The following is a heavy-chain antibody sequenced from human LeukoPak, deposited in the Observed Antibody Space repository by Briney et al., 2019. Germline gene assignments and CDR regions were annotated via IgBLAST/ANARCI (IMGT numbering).Heavy chain of an antibody. CDR2: INPNSGGT. Sequence: ASVKVSCKASGYTFTGYYMHWVRQAPGQGLEWMGWINPNSGGTNYAQKFQGRVTMTRDTSISTAYMELSRLRSDDTAVYYCAREVGEDTAMNYWGQGTLVTVSS. CDR1: GYTFTGYY. J-gene: IGHJ4*02. D-gene: IGHD5-18*01. CDR3: AREVGEDTAMNY. V-gene: IGHV1-2*02.